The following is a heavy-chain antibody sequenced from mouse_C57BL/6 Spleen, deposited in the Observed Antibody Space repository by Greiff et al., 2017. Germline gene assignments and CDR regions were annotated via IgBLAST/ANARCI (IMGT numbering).Heavy chain of an antibody. D-gene: IGHD2-4*01. J-gene: IGHJ3*01. V-gene: IGHV5-6*01. CDR3: ERHLDDYKFAY. CDR1: GFTFSSYG. Sequence: EVKLMESGGDLVKPGGSLKLSCAASGFTFSSYGMSWVRQTPDKRLEWVATISSGGSYTYYPDSVKGRFTISRDNAKNTLYLQMSSLKSEDTAMYYCERHLDDYKFAYWGQGTLVTVSA. CDR2: ISSGGSYT.